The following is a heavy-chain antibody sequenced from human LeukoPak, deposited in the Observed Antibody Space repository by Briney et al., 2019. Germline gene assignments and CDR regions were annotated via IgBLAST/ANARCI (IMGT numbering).Heavy chain of an antibody. J-gene: IGHJ4*02. CDR1: GGSFSGFY. D-gene: IGHD4-17*01. Sequence: SETLSLTCAVYGGSFSGFYWSWIRQPPMEGLEWIGEINHSGSTNHNTSLKSRVTISVDTSKNQFSLKLTSVTAADTAIYYCARGAGDYARYYFDYWGQGTLVTVSS. CDR3: ARGAGDYARYYFDY. V-gene: IGHV4-34*01. CDR2: INHSGST.